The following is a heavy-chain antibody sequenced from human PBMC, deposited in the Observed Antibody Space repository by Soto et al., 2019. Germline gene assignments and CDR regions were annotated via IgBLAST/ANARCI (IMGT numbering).Heavy chain of an antibody. D-gene: IGHD3-16*01. J-gene: IGHJ4*02. CDR3: ATDSRLTVLTPLGFDY. CDR2: ITASGGST. CDR1: GFTFSSYA. V-gene: IGHV3-23*01. Sequence: EVQLLQSGGGLVQPGGSLRLSCAASGFTFSSYALSWVRQAPGKGLEWVSTITASGGSTYYADSVKGRFTISRDISRNPLHLPMNRLRAEDTAVYYSATDSRLTVLTPLGFDYWGQGTLVSVSS.